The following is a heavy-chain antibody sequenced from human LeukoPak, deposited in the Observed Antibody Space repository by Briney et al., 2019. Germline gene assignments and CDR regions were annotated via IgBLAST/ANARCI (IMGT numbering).Heavy chain of an antibody. CDR1: GFAFSSNG. V-gene: IGHV3-30*18. J-gene: IGHJ4*02. CDR2: ISYDGSNK. Sequence: GGSLRLSCAASGFAFSSNGMHWVRQAPGKGLEWVAVISYDGSNKYCADSVKGRFTISRDNSKNTLYLQMNSLRAEDTAVYYCAKDQFSHWGQGTLVTVSS. CDR3: AKDQFSH.